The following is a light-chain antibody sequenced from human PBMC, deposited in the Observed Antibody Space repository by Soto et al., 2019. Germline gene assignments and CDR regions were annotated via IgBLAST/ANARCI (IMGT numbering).Light chain of an antibody. CDR1: QSVSSSY. V-gene: IGKV3-20*01. CDR2: GTS. CDR3: QQYDRSRT. J-gene: IGKJ1*01. Sequence: EIVMTQSPATLSVSPGERATLSCRASQSVSSSYLAWYQQKPGQAPRLLIYGTSTRATGIPDRFRGSGSGTDFTLTISRLEPEDFAVYYCQQYDRSRTFGQGTKVDIK.